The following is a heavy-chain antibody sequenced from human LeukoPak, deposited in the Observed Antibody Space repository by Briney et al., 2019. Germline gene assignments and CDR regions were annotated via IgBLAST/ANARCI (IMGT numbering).Heavy chain of an antibody. V-gene: IGHV1-46*01. CDR2: INLSAGTT. CDR3: ARDPRWLQPDFDY. CDR1: GYTLTGYY. Sequence: ASVKVSCKASGYTLTGYYMHWVRQAPGQGLEWMGVINLSAGTTNYAQKFQGRVTMTRDMSTSTVYMELSSLTSEDTAVYYCARDPRWLQPDFDYWGQGTLVTVSS. D-gene: IGHD5-24*01. J-gene: IGHJ4*02.